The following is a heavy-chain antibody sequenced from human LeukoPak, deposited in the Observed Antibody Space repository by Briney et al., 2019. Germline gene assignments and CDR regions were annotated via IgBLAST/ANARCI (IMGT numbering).Heavy chain of an antibody. V-gene: IGHV3-23*01. CDR2: VSGSGDST. CDR3: AKDPGSGWYNYFDY. J-gene: IGHJ4*02. Sequence: GGSLRLSCAASGFTFNDYAMSWVRQAPGQGLQWVSSVSGSGDSTEYADSVKGRFTISRDNSKNTLYLQMNSLRAEDAAVYYCAKDPGSGWYNYFDYWGQGTLVTVSS. D-gene: IGHD6-19*01. CDR1: GFTFNDYA.